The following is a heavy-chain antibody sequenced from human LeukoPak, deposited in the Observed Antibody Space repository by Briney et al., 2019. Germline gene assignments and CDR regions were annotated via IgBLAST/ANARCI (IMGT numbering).Heavy chain of an antibody. J-gene: IGHJ4*02. CDR2: IWYDGSNK. CDR1: GFTFSSYG. V-gene: IGHV3-33*01. CDR3: AREGIGVVSDY. D-gene: IGHD3-3*01. Sequence: GGSLRLSCAASGFTFSSYGMHWVRQAPGKGLEWVAVIWYDGSNKYYADSVKGRFTISRDNSKNTLYLQMNSLRAEDTAVYYCAREGIGVVSDYWGQGTLVTVSS.